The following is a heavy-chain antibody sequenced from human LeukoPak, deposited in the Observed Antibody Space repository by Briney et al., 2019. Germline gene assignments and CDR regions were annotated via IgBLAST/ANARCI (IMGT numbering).Heavy chain of an antibody. J-gene: IGHJ4*02. D-gene: IGHD3-22*01. CDR2: ISSSSSYI. CDR3: ARDYYDSSGYYYFDY. Sequence: GGSLRLSCAASGFTFSSTYSMTWVRQAPGKGLEWVSSISSSSSYIYYADSVKGRFTVSRDNAKNSLYLQMNSLRAEDTAVYYCARDYYDSSGYYYFDYWGQGTLVTVSS. V-gene: IGHV3-21*04. CDR1: GFTFSSTYS.